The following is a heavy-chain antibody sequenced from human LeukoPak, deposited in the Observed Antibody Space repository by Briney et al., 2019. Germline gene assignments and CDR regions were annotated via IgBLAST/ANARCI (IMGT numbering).Heavy chain of an antibody. Sequence: PSQTLSLTCGVSGGSISSAAYCWSWIRQPPGKGLEWIGYLYYSGTTYSNPSLRSRITISLDASKNQFSLKLSSVTAADTAVYYCARQVGRGTQIYYLDVWGRGTAVTVSS. V-gene: IGHV4-30-4*07. CDR2: LYYSGTT. CDR3: ARQVGRGTQIYYLDV. CDR1: GGSISSAAYC. D-gene: IGHD3-16*01. J-gene: IGHJ6*03.